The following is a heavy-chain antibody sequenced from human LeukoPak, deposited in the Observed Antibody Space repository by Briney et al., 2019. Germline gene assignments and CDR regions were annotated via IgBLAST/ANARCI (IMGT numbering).Heavy chain of an antibody. D-gene: IGHD6-13*01. V-gene: IGHV1-18*01. CDR2: ISAYNGNT. J-gene: IGHJ4*02. CDR1: GYTFTSYG. Sequence: ASVKVSCTSSGYTFTSYGISWERQAPGQGLEWMGWISAYNGNTNYAQKLQGRVTMTTDTSTSTAYMELRSLRSDDTAVYYCATAPRVYGLGYWGQGTLVTVSS. CDR3: ATAPRVYGLGY.